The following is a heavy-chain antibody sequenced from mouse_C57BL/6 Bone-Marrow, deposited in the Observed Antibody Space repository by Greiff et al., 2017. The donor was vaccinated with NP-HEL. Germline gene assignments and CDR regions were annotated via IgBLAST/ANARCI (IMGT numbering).Heavy chain of an antibody. Sequence: EVKLQESVAELVRPGASVKLSCTASGFNIKNTYMHWVKQRPEQGLEWIGRIDPANGNTKYAPKFQGKATITADTSSNTAYLQLSSLTSEDTAIYYWARGHYDYDGGLYFDYWGQGTTLTVSS. CDR3: ARGHYDYDGGLYFDY. J-gene: IGHJ2*01. D-gene: IGHD2-4*01. CDR2: IDPANGNT. V-gene: IGHV14-3*01. CDR1: GFNIKNTY.